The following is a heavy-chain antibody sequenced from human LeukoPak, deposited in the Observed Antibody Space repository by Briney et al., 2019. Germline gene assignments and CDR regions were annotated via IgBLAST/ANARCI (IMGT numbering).Heavy chain of an antibody. D-gene: IGHD1-7*01. Sequence: ASVKVSCKASGYTFTSYGISWVRQAPGQGLEWMGWISAYNGNTNYAQKLQGRVTVTTDTSTSTAYMELRSLRSDDTAVYYCARDDPFPVLELPFDYWGQGTLVTVSS. CDR1: GYTFTSYG. CDR2: ISAYNGNT. V-gene: IGHV1-18*01. J-gene: IGHJ4*02. CDR3: ARDDPFPVLELPFDY.